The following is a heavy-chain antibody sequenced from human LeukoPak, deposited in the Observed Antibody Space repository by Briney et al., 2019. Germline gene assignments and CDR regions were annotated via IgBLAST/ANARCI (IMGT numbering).Heavy chain of an antibody. Sequence: PGGSLRLSCAASGFTFSSYAMSLVRQAPGKGLEWVSAISGSGGSTYYTDSVKGRFTISRDNSKNTLYLQMNSLRAEDTAVYYCARDPTSLNWNYVSWGQGTLVTVSS. CDR3: ARDPTSLNWNYVS. CDR1: GFTFSSYA. J-gene: IGHJ5*02. CDR2: ISGSGGST. D-gene: IGHD1-7*01. V-gene: IGHV3-23*01.